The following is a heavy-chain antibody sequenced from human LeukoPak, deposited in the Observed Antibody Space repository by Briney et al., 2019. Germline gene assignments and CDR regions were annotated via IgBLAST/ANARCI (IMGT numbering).Heavy chain of an antibody. CDR2: INHSGST. Sequence: PSETLFLTCAVYGGSFSGYYWSWIRQPPGKGLEWIGEINHSGSTKYNPSLKSRVTISVDTSKKQFSLKLSSVTAADTAVYYCASLNSGSYYGPNWFDPWGQGTLVTVSS. J-gene: IGHJ5*02. D-gene: IGHD1-26*01. CDR1: GGSFSGYY. V-gene: IGHV4-34*01. CDR3: ASLNSGSYYGPNWFDP.